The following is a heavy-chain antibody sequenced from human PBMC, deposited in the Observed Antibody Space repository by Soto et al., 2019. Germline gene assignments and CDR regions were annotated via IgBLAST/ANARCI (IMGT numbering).Heavy chain of an antibody. CDR2: ISGSGNKT. CDR1: GFTFSTYA. CDR3: VRGVRLHFDL. J-gene: IGHJ4*02. Sequence: EVQLLESGGGLVQPGGSLRLSCGVSGFTFSTYAMSWVRQAPGKGLEWVSAISGSGNKTFYADSVKGRFTISRDNSKNTMQLYMSSLRVEVTAVYYCVRGVRLHFDLWGQGTLVTVSS. V-gene: IGHV3-23*01.